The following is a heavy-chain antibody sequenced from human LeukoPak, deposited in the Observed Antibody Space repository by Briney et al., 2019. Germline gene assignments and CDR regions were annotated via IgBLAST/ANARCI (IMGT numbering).Heavy chain of an antibody. D-gene: IGHD3-10*01. V-gene: IGHV1-18*01. CDR3: ARGLLWFGELSTNFDY. CDR2: ISAYNGNT. CDR1: GYTSTSYG. J-gene: IGHJ4*02. Sequence: ASVKVSCKASGYTSTSYGISWVRQAPGQGLEWKGWISAYNGNTNYAQKLQGRVTMTTDTSTSTAYMELRSLRSDDTAVYYCARGLLWFGELSTNFDYWGQGTLVTVSS.